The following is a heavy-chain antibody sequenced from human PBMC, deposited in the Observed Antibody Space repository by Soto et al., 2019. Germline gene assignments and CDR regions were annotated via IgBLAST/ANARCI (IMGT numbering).Heavy chain of an antibody. CDR2: INPNRGGT. V-gene: IGHV1-2*04. CDR3: ARGGRYSSPARLTKNWYFDL. D-gene: IGHD6-13*01. Sequence: QVQLVQSGAEVKKPGASVKVSCKAFGYTFTGYYMHWVRQAPGQGLEWMGWINPNRGGTNYAQKLQGWVTMTRDTSISTAYMELSRLRSDDTAVYYCARGGRYSSPARLTKNWYFDLWGRGTLVTVSS. CDR1: GYTFTGYY. J-gene: IGHJ2*01.